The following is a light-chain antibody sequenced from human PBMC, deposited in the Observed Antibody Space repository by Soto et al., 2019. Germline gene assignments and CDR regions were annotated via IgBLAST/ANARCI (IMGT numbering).Light chain of an antibody. CDR2: DAS. CDR3: QQYGSSPPFT. Sequence: TMSLSPRERATLSCSAIESVRNNYLAWYQVRHGRAPRLLIYDASTKATAIPDRISGGGSGTDFTLTITGLEPEDLAVYYCQQYGSSPPFTFGQRRLLEV. CDR1: ESVRNNY. V-gene: IGKV3-20*01. J-gene: IGKJ5*01.